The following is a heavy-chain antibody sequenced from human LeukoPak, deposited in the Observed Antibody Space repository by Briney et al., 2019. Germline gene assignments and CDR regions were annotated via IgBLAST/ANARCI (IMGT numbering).Heavy chain of an antibody. CDR3: ARRYCSSTNCYAFES. Sequence: GGSLRLSCAASGFTFSSYSMNWVRQAPGKGLEWVSSISSSSTYIYYGDSVKGRFTISRDNAKNSLYLQMNSLRAEDTAVYYCARRYCSSTNCYAFESWGQGTLVTVSS. J-gene: IGHJ4*02. V-gene: IGHV3-21*01. D-gene: IGHD2-2*01. CDR2: ISSSSTYI. CDR1: GFTFSSYS.